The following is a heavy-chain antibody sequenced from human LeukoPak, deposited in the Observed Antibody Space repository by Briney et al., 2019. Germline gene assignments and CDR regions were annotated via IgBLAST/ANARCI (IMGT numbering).Heavy chain of an antibody. CDR1: GFTFSSHW. CDR2: ISSSSSYI. CDR3: ARDYYDSSGYLTERIYYYYGMDV. V-gene: IGHV3-21*01. Sequence: PGGSLRLSCAASGFTFSSHWMHWVRQAPGKGLEWVSSISSSSSYIYYADSVKGRFTISRDNAENSLYLQMNSLRAEDTAVYYCARDYYDSSGYLTERIYYYYGMDVWGQGTTVTVSS. J-gene: IGHJ6*02. D-gene: IGHD3-22*01.